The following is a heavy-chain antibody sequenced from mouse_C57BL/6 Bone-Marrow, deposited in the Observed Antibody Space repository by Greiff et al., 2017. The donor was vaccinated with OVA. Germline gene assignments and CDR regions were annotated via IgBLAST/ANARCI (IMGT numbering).Heavy chain of an antibody. CDR1: GYAFSSSW. J-gene: IGHJ3*01. V-gene: IGHV1-82*01. CDR2: IYPGDGDT. D-gene: IGHD1-1*01. Sequence: VQLQQSGPELVKPGASVKISCKASGYAFSSSWMNWVKQRPGKGLEWIGRIYPGDGDTNYNGKFKGKATLTADKSSSTAYMQLSSLTSEDSAVYFCARDYYGSSFKAYWGQGTLVTVSA. CDR3: ARDYYGSSFKAY.